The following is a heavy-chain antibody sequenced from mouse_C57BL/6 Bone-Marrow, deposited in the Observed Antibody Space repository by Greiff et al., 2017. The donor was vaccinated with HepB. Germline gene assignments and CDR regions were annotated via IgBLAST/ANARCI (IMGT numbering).Heavy chain of an antibody. CDR3: ARQAGSSPYCYAMDY. CDR2: ISNGGGST. CDR1: GFTFSDYY. V-gene: IGHV5-12*01. J-gene: IGHJ4*01. Sequence: EVKLQESGGGLVQPGGSLKLSCAASGFTFSDYYMYWVRQTPEKRLEWVAYISNGGGSTYYPDTVKGRFTISRDNAKNTLYLQMSRLKSEDTAMYYCARQAGSSPYCYAMDYWGQGTSVTVSS. D-gene: IGHD1-1*01.